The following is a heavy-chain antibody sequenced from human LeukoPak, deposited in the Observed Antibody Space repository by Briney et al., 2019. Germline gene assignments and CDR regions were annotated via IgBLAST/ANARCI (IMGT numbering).Heavy chain of an antibody. D-gene: IGHD5-24*01. CDR3: ASGRDGYNFVDY. CDR1: GGTFSSYA. Sequence: SVKVSCKASGGTFSSYAISWVRQAPGQGLEWMGRIIPILGIANYAQKFQGRVTITADKSTSTAYMELSSLRSENTAVYYCASGRDGYNFVDYWGQGTLVTVSS. CDR2: IIPILGIA. J-gene: IGHJ4*02. V-gene: IGHV1-69*04.